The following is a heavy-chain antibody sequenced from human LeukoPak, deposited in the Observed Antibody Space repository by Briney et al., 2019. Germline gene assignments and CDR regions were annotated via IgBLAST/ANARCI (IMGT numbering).Heavy chain of an antibody. Sequence: MSSETLSLTCTVSGGSISSSSYYWGWIRQPPGKGLEWIGSIYYSGSTYYNPSLKSRVTISVDTSKNQFSLKLSSVTAADTAVYYCARTYYDFWSGYSDYWGQGTLVTVSS. V-gene: IGHV4-39*01. D-gene: IGHD3-3*01. CDR2: IYYSGST. CDR3: ARTYYDFWSGYSDY. CDR1: GGSISSSSYY. J-gene: IGHJ4*02.